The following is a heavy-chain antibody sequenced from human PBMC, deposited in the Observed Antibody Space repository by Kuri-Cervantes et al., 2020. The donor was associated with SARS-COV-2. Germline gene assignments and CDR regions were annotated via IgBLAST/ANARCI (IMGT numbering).Heavy chain of an antibody. Sequence: SETLSLTCAVSGYSSSSGGYYWSWIRQPPGKGLEWIGYIYHSGSTYYNPSLKSRVTISVDRSKNQFSLKLSSVTAADTAVYYCARSPGIAAAGTNWFDPWGQGTLVTVSS. CDR2: IYHSGST. CDR1: GYSSSSGGYY. D-gene: IGHD6-13*01. CDR3: ARSPGIAAAGTNWFDP. V-gene: IGHV4-30-2*01. J-gene: IGHJ5*02.